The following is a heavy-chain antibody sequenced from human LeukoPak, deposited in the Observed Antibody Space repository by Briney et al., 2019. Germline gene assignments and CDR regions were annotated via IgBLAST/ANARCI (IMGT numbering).Heavy chain of an antibody. D-gene: IGHD2-15*01. CDR2: INPNSGGT. CDR1: GYTFTGYY. CDR3: ACGYCSGGSCYSLDY. J-gene: IGHJ4*02. Sequence: ASVKVSCKASGYTFTGYYMHWVRQAPGQGLEWMGWINPNSGGTNYAQKFQGRVTMTRDTPISTAYMELSRLRSDDTAVYYCACGYCSGGSCYSLDYWGQGTLVTVSS. V-gene: IGHV1-2*02.